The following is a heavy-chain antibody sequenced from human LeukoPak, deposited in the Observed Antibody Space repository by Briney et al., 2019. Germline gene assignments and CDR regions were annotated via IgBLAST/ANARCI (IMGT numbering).Heavy chain of an antibody. J-gene: IGHJ4*02. V-gene: IGHV1-69*13. D-gene: IGHD6-19*01. Sequence: ASVKVSCKASGGTFSSYAISWVRQAPGQGLEWMGGIIPIFGTANYAQKFQGRVTITADESTSTAYMELSSLRSEDTAVYYCARDPFSSGWTYYFDYWGQGTLVTVSS. CDR1: GGTFSSYA. CDR2: IIPIFGTA. CDR3: ARDPFSSGWTYYFDY.